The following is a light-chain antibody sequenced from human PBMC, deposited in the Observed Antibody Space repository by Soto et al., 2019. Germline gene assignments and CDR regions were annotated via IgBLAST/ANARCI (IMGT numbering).Light chain of an antibody. V-gene: IGLV2-14*01. CDR1: SSDVGGYNY. J-gene: IGLJ2*01. CDR3: SSYTSSSTLV. CDR2: EVS. Sequence: QSALTQPASVSGSPGQSITISCPGTSSDVGGYNYVSWYQQHPGKAPKLMIYEVSNRPSGVSNRFSGSKSGNTASLTISGLQAEDAADYYCSSYTSSSTLVVGGGTQLTVL.